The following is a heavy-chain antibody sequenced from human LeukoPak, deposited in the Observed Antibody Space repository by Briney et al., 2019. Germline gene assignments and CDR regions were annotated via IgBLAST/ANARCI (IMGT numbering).Heavy chain of an antibody. CDR3: ARDAHRGMDV. CDR1: GFSLSGYW. Sequence: GGSLRLSCAASGFSLSGYWMHWVRQAPGKGPVRVSCIKSDGGDTIYADSVKGRFTISRDNANNMLYLQMNSLRAEDTAVYYCARDAHRGMDVWGRGTTVTVSS. V-gene: IGHV3-74*01. CDR2: IKSDGGDT. J-gene: IGHJ6*02.